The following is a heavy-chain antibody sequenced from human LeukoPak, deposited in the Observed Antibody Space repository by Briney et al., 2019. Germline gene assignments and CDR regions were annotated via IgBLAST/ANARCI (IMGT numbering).Heavy chain of an antibody. J-gene: IGHJ4*02. V-gene: IGHV3-9*01. CDR2: ISWNSGSI. Sequence: GRSLRLSCAASGFTFDDHAMHWVRQAPGKGLEWVSGISWNSGSIGYADSVKGRFTISRDNAKNSLYLQMNSLRAEDTAFYYCTKSSGSYHNAHNFDYWGQGTLVTVSS. CDR1: GFTFDDHA. D-gene: IGHD3-10*01. CDR3: TKSSGSYHNAHNFDY.